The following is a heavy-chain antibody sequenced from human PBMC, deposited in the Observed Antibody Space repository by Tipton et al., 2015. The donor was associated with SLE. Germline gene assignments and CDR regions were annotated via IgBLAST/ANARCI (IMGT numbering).Heavy chain of an antibody. CDR2: INQDENVQ. CDR3: ASLSAPSDY. J-gene: IGHJ4*02. Sequence: SLRLSCAASGFSLSHYWMTWVRQALGKGLEWVANINQDENVQNYVDSVRGRFTISRDNAKNTLFLEMNSLRVDDTAFYYCASLSAPSDYWRQGTRVTVSS. CDR1: GFSLSHYW. V-gene: IGHV3-7*01.